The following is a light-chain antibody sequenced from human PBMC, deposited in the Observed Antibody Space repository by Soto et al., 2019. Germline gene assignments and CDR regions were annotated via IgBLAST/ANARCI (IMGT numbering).Light chain of an antibody. J-gene: IGKJ3*01. Sequence: DIQMTQSPSSVSASVGDRVTITCRASQGVSNWLAWYQQKPGKAPKLLIYSVSKLQSGVPSRFSGNGSGTEFTLTVSSLQPEDSATYYCQQANSFPVNFGPGTKLDVK. V-gene: IGKV1D-12*01. CDR3: QQANSFPVN. CDR1: QGVSNW. CDR2: SVS.